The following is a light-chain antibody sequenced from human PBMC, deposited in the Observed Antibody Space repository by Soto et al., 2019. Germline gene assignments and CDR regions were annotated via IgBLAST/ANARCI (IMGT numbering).Light chain of an antibody. V-gene: IGKV3-20*01. CDR3: QQYGTSPFT. CDR2: DAS. CDR1: QSVSNN. J-gene: IGKJ2*01. Sequence: EIVMTQSPATLSVSPGERFTLSCRASQSVSNNLVWYQQKPGQAPRLLIYDASSRATGIPDRFSGSGSGTDFTLTISRLEPEDFAVYYCQQYGTSPFTFGQGTTVDIK.